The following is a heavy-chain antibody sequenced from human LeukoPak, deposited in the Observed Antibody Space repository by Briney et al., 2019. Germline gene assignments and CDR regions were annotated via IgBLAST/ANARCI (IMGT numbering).Heavy chain of an antibody. CDR2: ISYDGSNK. CDR1: GFTFSSYA. D-gene: IGHD3-10*01. J-gene: IGHJ6*02. CDR3: AREFRRYYGSGTLTSYYYGMDV. Sequence: QPGGSLRLSCAASGFTFSSYAMHWVRQAPGKGLEWVAVISYDGSNKYYADSVKGRFTISRDNSKNTLYLQMNSLRAEDTAVYYCAREFRRYYGSGTLTSYYYGMDVWGQGTTVTVSS. V-gene: IGHV3-30-3*01.